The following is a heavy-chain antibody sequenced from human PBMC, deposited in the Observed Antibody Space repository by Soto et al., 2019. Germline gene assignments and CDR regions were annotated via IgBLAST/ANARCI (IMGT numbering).Heavy chain of an antibody. Sequence: PGESLKISCKGSGYSFTSYWISWVRQMPGKGLEWMGRIDPSDSYTNYSPSFQGHVTISADKSISTAYLQWSSLKASDTAMYYCAVADYDILTGYYGFDYWGQGTLVTVSS. CDR2: IDPSDSYT. CDR1: GYSFTSYW. CDR3: AVADYDILTGYYGFDY. D-gene: IGHD3-9*01. V-gene: IGHV5-10-1*01. J-gene: IGHJ4*02.